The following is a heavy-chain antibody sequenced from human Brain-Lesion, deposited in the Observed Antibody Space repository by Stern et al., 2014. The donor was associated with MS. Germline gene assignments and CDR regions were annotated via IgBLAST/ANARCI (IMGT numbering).Heavy chain of an antibody. CDR2: IFNSGST. D-gene: IGHD2-2*01. V-gene: IGHV4-61*02. Sequence: VQLVQSGPGLVKPSQTLSLSCTVSGGSISSGGYYWSWIRQPAGKGLEWIGRIFNSGSTSYKPSLKSRVTISIDTLKTQFSLRLTSMPAADTAVYYCARGRVVPGFQYYATDVWGQGTTVIVSS. J-gene: IGHJ6*02. CDR1: GGSISSGGYY. CDR3: ARGRVVPGFQYYATDV.